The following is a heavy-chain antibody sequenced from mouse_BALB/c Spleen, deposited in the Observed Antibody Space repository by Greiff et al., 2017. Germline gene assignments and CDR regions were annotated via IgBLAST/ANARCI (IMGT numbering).Heavy chain of an antibody. D-gene: IGHD2-10*01. CDR2: INPGSGGT. V-gene: IGHV1-54*01. CDR3: AREGAYYGNWFAY. Sequence: QVQLQQSGAELVRPGTSVKVSCKASGYAFTNYLIEWVKQRPGQGLEWIGVINPGSGGTNYNEKFKGKATLTADKSSSTAYMQLSSLTSDDSAVYFCAREGAYYGNWFAYWGQGTLVTVSA. CDR1: GYAFTNYL. J-gene: IGHJ3*01.